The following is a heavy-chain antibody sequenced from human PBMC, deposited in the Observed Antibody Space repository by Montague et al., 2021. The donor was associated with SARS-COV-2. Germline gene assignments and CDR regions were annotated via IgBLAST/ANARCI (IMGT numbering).Heavy chain of an antibody. CDR1: GDSISSGGYF. D-gene: IGHD3-9*01. V-gene: IGHV4-39*07. CDR3: ARSRDWYLGN. CDR2: IHIGGNS. Sequence: SETLSLTCTVSGDSISSGGYFWGWIRPPPGKGLEWIASIHIGGNSYLXPSLKSRITISIYSSKNQFSLNAVSVTAADTAVYFCARSRDWYLGNWGQGTLATVSS. J-gene: IGHJ4*02.